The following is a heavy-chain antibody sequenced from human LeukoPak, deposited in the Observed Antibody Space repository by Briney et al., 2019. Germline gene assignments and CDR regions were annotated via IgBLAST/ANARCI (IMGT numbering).Heavy chain of an antibody. CDR2: ISYDGSNK. V-gene: IGHV3-30*03. CDR1: GFTFSSYG. CDR3: VFYGMDV. J-gene: IGHJ6*02. Sequence: PGGSLRLSCAASGFTFSSYGMHWVRQAPGKGLEWVAVISYDGSNKYYADSVKGRFTISRGNSKNTLYLQMNSLRAEDTAVYYCVFYGMDVWGQGTTVTVSS.